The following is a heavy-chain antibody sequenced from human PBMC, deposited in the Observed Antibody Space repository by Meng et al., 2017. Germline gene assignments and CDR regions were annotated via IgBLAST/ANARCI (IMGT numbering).Heavy chain of an antibody. CDR2: ISSSGSTI. J-gene: IGHJ4*02. CDR1: GFTFSSYA. D-gene: IGHD6-13*01. V-gene: IGHV3-48*04. Sequence: GESLKISCAASGFTFSSYAMHWVRQAPGKGLEWVSYISSSGSTIYYADSVKGRFTISRDNAKNSLYLQMNSLRAEDTAVYYCAREGIAAAGTVDYWGQGTLVTVSS. CDR3: AREGIAAAGTVDY.